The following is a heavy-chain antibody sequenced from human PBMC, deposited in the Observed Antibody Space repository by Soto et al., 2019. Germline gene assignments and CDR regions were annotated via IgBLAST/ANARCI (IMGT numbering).Heavy chain of an antibody. CDR1: VGSINSDDSF. CDR2: LYYGGIT. J-gene: IGHJ5*02. CDR3: ARQLPVCATSWFDP. V-gene: IGHV4-39*01. Sequence: SETLSLTCSVSVGSINSDDSFWGWVRQSPGKGLEWIGSLYYGGITFYNPSLKSRVTLSLDTSKNQFSLRLTSVTAADTAIYYCARQLPVCATSWFDPWGPGTLVTVSS. D-gene: IGHD2-8*01.